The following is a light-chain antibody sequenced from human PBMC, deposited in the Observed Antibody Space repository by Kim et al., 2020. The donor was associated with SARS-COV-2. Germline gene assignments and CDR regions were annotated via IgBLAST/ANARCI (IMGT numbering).Light chain of an antibody. CDR2: SNN. V-gene: IGLV1-44*01. Sequence: PGQRVTISCSGSSSNIGSNTVNWYQQRPGTAPKLLIYSNNQRPSGVPDRFSGSKSGTSASLAISGLQSENEADYYCAAWDDSLNVLFGGGTQLTVL. CDR1: SSNIGSNT. CDR3: AAWDDSLNVL. J-gene: IGLJ2*01.